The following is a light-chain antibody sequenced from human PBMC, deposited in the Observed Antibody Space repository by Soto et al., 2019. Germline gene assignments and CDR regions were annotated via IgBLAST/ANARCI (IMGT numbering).Light chain of an antibody. CDR3: VSYRGSSSPLFG. Sequence: QSVLTQPASVSGSPGQSITISCTGTSSDVGGSNYVSWYQQHPGTAPKLIIHDVNNRPSGVSRRFSGSKSGNTASLTISGLLAEDVVDCYCVSYRGSSSPLFGFGTGTK. CDR1: SSDVGGSNY. J-gene: IGLJ1*01. CDR2: DVN. V-gene: IGLV2-14*01.